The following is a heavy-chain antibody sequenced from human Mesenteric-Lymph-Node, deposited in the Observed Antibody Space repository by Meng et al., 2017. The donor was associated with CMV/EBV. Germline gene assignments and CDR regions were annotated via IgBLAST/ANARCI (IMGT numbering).Heavy chain of an antibody. D-gene: IGHD3-3*01. CDR3: AGDSDSVRYYDFWSGYYGMDV. CDR1: GFTFSSYA. CDR2: ISSSSSTI. Sequence: GESLKISCTASGFTFSSYAMSWVRQAPGKGLEWVSYISSSSSTIYHADSVKGRFTISRDNAKNSLFLQMNSLRAEDTAVYYCAGDSDSVRYYDFWSGYYGMDVWGQGTTVTVSS. J-gene: IGHJ6*02. V-gene: IGHV3-48*04.